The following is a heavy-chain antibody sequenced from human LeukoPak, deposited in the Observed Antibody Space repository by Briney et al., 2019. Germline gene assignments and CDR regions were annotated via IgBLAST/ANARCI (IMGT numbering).Heavy chain of an antibody. CDR1: GGSFSGYY. Sequence: SSETLSLTCTVSGGSFSGYYWSWIRQPPGKGLEWIGEINHSGSTNYNPSLKSRVTISVDTSKNQFSLKLSSVTAADTAVYYCARETYSSSSHDDYYHYGMDVWGQGTTVTVSS. D-gene: IGHD6-13*01. CDR2: INHSGST. V-gene: IGHV4-34*01. CDR3: ARETYSSSSHDDYYHYGMDV. J-gene: IGHJ6*02.